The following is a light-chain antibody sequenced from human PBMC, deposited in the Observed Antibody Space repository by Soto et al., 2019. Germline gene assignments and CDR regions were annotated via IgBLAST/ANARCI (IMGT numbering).Light chain of an antibody. CDR2: DAS. J-gene: IGKJ2*01. CDR3: LQTYTVPRT. CDR1: QSISTS. Sequence: DIQMTQSPSSLSASVGDRVTITCRASQSISTSLCWFQQKPGRAPKLLISDASTLQSGVPSRFSGSGFGTDFTLTISSLQPEDFAAYYCLQTYTVPRTFGQGTNLDSK. V-gene: IGKV1-39*01.